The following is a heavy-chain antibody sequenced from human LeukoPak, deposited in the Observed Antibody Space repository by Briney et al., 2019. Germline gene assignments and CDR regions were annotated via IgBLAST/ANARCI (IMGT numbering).Heavy chain of an antibody. V-gene: IGHV3-33*01. D-gene: IGHD5-18*01. CDR2: IWYDGSKR. J-gene: IGHJ6*02. CDR3: ARDPQHSMDV. CDR1: GFTFSNHG. Sequence: GGSLRLSCAASGFTFSNHGIHWVRQAPGKGLEWVSAIWYDGSKRCYADSVKGRFTISRDDSKNTVYLQMSSLRADDTAVYYCARDPQHSMDVWGQGTTVTVSS.